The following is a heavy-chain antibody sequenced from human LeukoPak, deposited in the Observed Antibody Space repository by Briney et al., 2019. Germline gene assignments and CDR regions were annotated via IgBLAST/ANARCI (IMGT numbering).Heavy chain of an antibody. CDR2: INPNSGGT. Sequence: ASVKVSCKASGYTFTGYYMHWVRQAPGQGLECMGWINPNSGGTNYAQKFQGRVTMTRDTSISTAYMELSRLRSDDTAVYYCARGYYYDSSGYYFDYWGQGTLVTVSS. CDR3: ARGYYYDSSGYYFDY. CDR1: GYTFTGYY. V-gene: IGHV1-2*02. J-gene: IGHJ4*02. D-gene: IGHD3-22*01.